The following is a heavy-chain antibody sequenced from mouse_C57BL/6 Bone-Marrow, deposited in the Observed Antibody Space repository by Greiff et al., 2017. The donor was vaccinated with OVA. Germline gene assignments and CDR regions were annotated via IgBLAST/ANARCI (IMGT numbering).Heavy chain of an antibody. CDR2: INPNYGST. D-gene: IGHD2-4*01. J-gene: IGHJ3*01. CDR1: GYSFTDYS. CDR3: ARWDYLAY. Sequence: EVQLQQSGPELVKPGASVKISCKASGYSFTDYSLNWLKQRNGQSLEWIGVINPNYGSTSYNQKFKGKATLTVDQSSSTAYMQLNSLTSEDSAVYYCARWDYLAYWGQGTLVTVSA. V-gene: IGHV1-39*01.